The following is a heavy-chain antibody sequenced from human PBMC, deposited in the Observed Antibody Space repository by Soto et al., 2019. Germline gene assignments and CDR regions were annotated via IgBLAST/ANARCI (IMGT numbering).Heavy chain of an antibody. D-gene: IGHD2-15*01. Sequence: SETLSLTCTVSGGSISSSSYYWGWIRQPPGKGLEWIGSIYYSGSTYYNPSLKSRVTISVDTSKNQFSLKLSSVTAADTAVYYCARLGCSGGSCYIYFDYWGQGTLVTVSS. J-gene: IGHJ4*02. V-gene: IGHV4-39*01. CDR2: IYYSGST. CDR1: GGSISSSSYY. CDR3: ARLGCSGGSCYIYFDY.